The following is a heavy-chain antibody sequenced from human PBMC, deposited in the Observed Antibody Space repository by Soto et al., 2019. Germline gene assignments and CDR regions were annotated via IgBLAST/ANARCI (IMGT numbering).Heavy chain of an antibody. CDR3: ARGGGWVGEASFDS. D-gene: IGHD3-10*01. CDR2: INAGNGRE. V-gene: IGHV1-3*01. Sequence: QVQLEQSGAEVKKPGASVKVSCKTSGYTFTSYTLHWVRQAPGQGLEWMGWINAGNGREKYSQRFRDRGSLSTDKPATTAYMELRSPRSEDTDMYYCARGGGWVGEASFDSWGQGTLVTVSS. CDR1: GYTFTSYT. J-gene: IGHJ4*02.